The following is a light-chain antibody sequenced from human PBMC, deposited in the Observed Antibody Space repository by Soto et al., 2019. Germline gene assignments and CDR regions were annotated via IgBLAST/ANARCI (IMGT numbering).Light chain of an antibody. Sequence: QSVLTQPRSVSGSPGQSVTISCTGTSSDVGGYNYVSWYQQHPGKAPKLMIYDVSKRPSGVPDRFSGSKSDNTASLTISGLQAEDEADYYCCSYAGNYVFGTGTKLTVL. J-gene: IGLJ1*01. V-gene: IGLV2-11*01. CDR3: CSYAGNYV. CDR1: SSDVGGYNY. CDR2: DVS.